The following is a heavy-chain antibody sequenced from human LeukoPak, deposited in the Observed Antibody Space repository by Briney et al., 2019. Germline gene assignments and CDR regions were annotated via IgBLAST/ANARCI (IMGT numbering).Heavy chain of an antibody. V-gene: IGHV3-74*01. CDR2: INSDGSST. CDR1: GFTFSSYW. Sequence: GGSLRLSCAASGFTFSSYWMHWVRQAPGKGLVWVSRINSDGSSTSYADSVKGRFTISRDNAKNTLYLQMNSLRAEDTAVYYCATLSTDYYDSRERRWFDPWGQGTLVTVSS. CDR3: ATLSTDYYDSRERRWFDP. J-gene: IGHJ5*02. D-gene: IGHD3-22*01.